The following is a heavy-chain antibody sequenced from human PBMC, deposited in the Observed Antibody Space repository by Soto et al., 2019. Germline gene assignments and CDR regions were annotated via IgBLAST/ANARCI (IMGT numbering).Heavy chain of an antibody. CDR3: ARERRSSSWTPGHYYGMDV. V-gene: IGHV1-69*01. Sequence: QVQLVQSGAEVKKPGSSVKVSCKASGGTFSSYAISWVRQAPGQGLEWMGGIIPIFGTANYAQKFQGRVTITADESTSTAYMELSSLRSEDTAVYYCARERRSSSWTPGHYYGMDVWGQGTTVTVSS. D-gene: IGHD6-13*01. CDR1: GGTFSSYA. CDR2: IIPIFGTA. J-gene: IGHJ6*02.